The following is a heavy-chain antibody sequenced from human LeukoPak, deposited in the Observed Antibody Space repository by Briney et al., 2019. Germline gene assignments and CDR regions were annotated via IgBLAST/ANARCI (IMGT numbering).Heavy chain of an antibody. CDR2: ISSSSTYI. CDR3: AKFPSRIAVAGSGY. J-gene: IGHJ4*02. D-gene: IGHD6-19*01. CDR1: GFTFSTYT. V-gene: IGHV3-21*03. Sequence: NPGGSLRLSCAASGFTFSTYTMNWVRQAPGKGLEWVSSISSSSTYIYYADSVKGRFTISRDNSKNTLYLQMNSLRAEDTAVYYCAKFPSRIAVAGSGYWGQGTLVTVSS.